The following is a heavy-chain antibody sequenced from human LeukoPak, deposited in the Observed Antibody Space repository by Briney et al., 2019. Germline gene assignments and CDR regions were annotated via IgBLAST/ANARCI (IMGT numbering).Heavy chain of an antibody. Sequence: GGSLRLSCAASGFTFSDYYMSWLRQAPGKGLEWVSYISSSGSTIYYADSVKGRFTISRDNAKNSLYLQMNSLRAEDTAVYYCARVRSVLRYFDWLPDYFDYWGQGTLVTVSS. CDR1: GFTFSDYY. V-gene: IGHV3-11*04. J-gene: IGHJ4*02. D-gene: IGHD3-9*01. CDR2: ISSSGSTI. CDR3: ARVRSVLRYFDWLPDYFDY.